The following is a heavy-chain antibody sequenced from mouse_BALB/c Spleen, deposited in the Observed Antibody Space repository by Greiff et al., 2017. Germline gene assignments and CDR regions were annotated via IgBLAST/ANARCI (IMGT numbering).Heavy chain of an antibody. D-gene: IGHD1-3*01. J-gene: IGHJ4*01. Sequence: QVQLPQPGAELVRPGASVKLSCKASGYTFTSYCMNWVMPRPGQSLEWIGIIYPSDSDTHYNQMFKGKATLTVEQSSSTAYMQLSSLASEDSAVYYCARFVSFTSGYLSIEYWGQGTSVTVS. CDR3: ARFVSFTSGYLSIEY. V-gene: IGHV1-61*01. CDR2: IYPSDSDT. CDR1: GYTFTSYC.